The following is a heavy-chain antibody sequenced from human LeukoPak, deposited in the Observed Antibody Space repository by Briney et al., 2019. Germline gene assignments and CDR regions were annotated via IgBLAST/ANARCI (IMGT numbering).Heavy chain of an antibody. CDR1: GYTFTTYG. V-gene: IGHV1-18*01. CDR2: INTYSGNT. J-gene: IGHJ4*02. Sequence: ASVKVSCKASGYTFTTYGINWVRQAPGQGLEWVGWINTYSGNTDYAQNLQGRVTMTTDTSTTTTYMELRSLRSDDTAVYYCARTSHYVDIAATIPYGIYYFDYWGQGTLVTVSS. CDR3: ARTSHYVDIAATIPYGIYYFDY. D-gene: IGHD5-12*01.